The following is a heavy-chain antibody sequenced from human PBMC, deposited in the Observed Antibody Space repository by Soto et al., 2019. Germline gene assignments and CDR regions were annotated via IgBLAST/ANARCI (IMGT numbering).Heavy chain of an antibody. J-gene: IGHJ4*02. V-gene: IGHV3-23*01. Sequence: GGSLRLSCAASGFTFSSYAMSWVRQAPGKGLEWVSAISGSGGSTYYADSVKGRFTISRDNSKNTLYLQMNSLRAEDTAVYYCAKDRYCSGGSCYPFDYRGQGTLVTVSS. D-gene: IGHD2-15*01. CDR3: AKDRYCSGGSCYPFDY. CDR1: GFTFSSYA. CDR2: ISGSGGST.